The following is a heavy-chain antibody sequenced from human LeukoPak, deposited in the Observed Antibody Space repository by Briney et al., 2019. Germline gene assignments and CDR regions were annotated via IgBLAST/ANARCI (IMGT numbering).Heavy chain of an antibody. CDR1: GGTFSSYA. CDR2: IIPIFGIA. CDR3: ARDQAITLGH. D-gene: IGHD3-16*01. V-gene: IGHV1-69*04. Sequence: SVKVSCKASGGTFSSYAISWVRQAPGQGLEWMGRIIPIFGIANYAQKFQGRVTITADKSTSTAYMELSSLRSEDTAVYYCARDQAITLGHWGQGTLVTVSS. J-gene: IGHJ4*02.